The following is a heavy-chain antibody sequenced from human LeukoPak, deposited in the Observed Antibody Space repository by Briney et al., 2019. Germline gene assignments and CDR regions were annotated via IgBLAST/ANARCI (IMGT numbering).Heavy chain of an antibody. Sequence: GGSLSLSCAPSGFTFRSYVMSWVRQAPGKGLEWVANICGSGGSPYYAASVKCRFTISRDNSKNTLYLQMSSLRAEDTAVYYCAKLGHYYGANPADYWGQGTLVTVSS. J-gene: IGHJ4*02. CDR1: GFTFRSYV. CDR2: ICGSGGSP. V-gene: IGHV3-23*01. D-gene: IGHD4-17*01. CDR3: AKLGHYYGANPADY.